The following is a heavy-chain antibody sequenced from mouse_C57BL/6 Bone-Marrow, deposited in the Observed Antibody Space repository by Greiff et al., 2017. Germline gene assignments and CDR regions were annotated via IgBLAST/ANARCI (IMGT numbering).Heavy chain of an antibody. Sequence: EVQLQQSGAELVRPGASVKLSCTASGFNIKDDYMHWVKQRPEQGLEWIGWIDSENGDTEYASKFQGKATITADTSSNTAYLQLSSLTSEDTAVYYCTTSLITTVDYWGQGTTLTVSS. J-gene: IGHJ2*01. D-gene: IGHD1-1*01. CDR3: TTSLITTVDY. V-gene: IGHV14-4*01. CDR2: IDSENGDT. CDR1: GFNIKDDY.